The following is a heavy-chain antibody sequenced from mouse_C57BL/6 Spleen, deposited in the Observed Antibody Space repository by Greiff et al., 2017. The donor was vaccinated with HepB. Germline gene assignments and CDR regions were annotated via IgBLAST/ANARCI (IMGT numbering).Heavy chain of an antibody. V-gene: IGHV5-4*01. CDR1: GFTFSSYA. CDR2: ISDGGSYT. J-gene: IGHJ1*03. Sequence: EVQVVESGGGLVKPGGSLKLSCAASGFTFSSYAMSWVRQTPEKRLEWVATISDGGSYTYYPDNVKGRFTISRDNAKNNLYLQMSHLKSEDTAMYYCARVYGNYDWYFDVWGTGTTVTVSS. D-gene: IGHD2-1*01. CDR3: ARVYGNYDWYFDV.